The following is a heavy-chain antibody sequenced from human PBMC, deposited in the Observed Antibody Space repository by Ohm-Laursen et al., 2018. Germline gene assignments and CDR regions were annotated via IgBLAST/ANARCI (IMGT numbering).Heavy chain of an antibody. Sequence: LSLTCAASGFTFSSYGMHWVRQAPGKGLEWVAVISYDGSNKYYADSVKGRFTISRDNSKNTLYLQMNSLRAEDTAVYYCAKDQAFITGTLDYWGQGTLVTVSS. CDR2: ISYDGSNK. CDR3: AKDQAFITGTLDY. J-gene: IGHJ4*02. CDR1: GFTFSSYG. V-gene: IGHV3-30*18. D-gene: IGHD1-7*01.